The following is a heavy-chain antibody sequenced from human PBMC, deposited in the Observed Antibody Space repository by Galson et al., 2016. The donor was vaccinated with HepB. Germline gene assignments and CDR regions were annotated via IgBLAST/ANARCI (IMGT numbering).Heavy chain of an antibody. Sequence: SLRLSCAASGFALSSFNMNWVRQTPGKGLEWISYISSSRNTIDYADSVKGRFTISRDDAKNSPYLQMNNLSVGDTAIYHCAQEVGWLRFAFGSWGQGTLVTVSS. D-gene: IGHD5-12*01. V-gene: IGHV3-48*01. CDR3: AQEVGWLRFAFGS. J-gene: IGHJ5*01. CDR1: GFALSSFN. CDR2: ISSSRNTI.